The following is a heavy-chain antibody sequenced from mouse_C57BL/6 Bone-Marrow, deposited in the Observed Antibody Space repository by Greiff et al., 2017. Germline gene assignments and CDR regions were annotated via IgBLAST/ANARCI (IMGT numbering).Heavy chain of an antibody. CDR3: TPLYGSSPAWFAY. Sequence: VQLQQSGAELVRPGASVKLSCTASGFNIKDDYMHWVKQRPEQGLEWIGWIDPENGDTEYASKFQGKATITADTSSNTAYLQLSSLTSEDTAVYYCTPLYGSSPAWFAYWGQVSLVTVSA. J-gene: IGHJ3*01. V-gene: IGHV14-4*01. D-gene: IGHD1-1*01. CDR2: IDPENGDT. CDR1: GFNIKDDY.